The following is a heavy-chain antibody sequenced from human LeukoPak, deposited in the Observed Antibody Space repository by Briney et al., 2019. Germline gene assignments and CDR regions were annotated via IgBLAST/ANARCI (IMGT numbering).Heavy chain of an antibody. CDR1: GGTFSSYA. Sequence: SVKVSCKASGGTFSSYAISWVRQAPGQGLEWMGRIIPILGIANYAQKFQGRVTITADKSTSTAYMELSSLRSEDTAVYYCARGTAAAKSYFDYWGQGTLVTVSS. CDR3: ARGTAAAKSYFDY. CDR2: IIPILGIA. D-gene: IGHD6-13*01. V-gene: IGHV1-69*04. J-gene: IGHJ4*02.